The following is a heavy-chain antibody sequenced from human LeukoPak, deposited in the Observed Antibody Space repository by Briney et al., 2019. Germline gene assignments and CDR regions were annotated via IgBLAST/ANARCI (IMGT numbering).Heavy chain of an antibody. J-gene: IGHJ4*02. Sequence: GASLQISCKGSGYSFTSYWIGWVRQMPGKGRKWMEIIYHGDSDTRYSPSFQGQVTISADKSISTAYLQWSSLKASDTAMYYCARRYCSGGSCYAVFDYWGQGTLVTVSS. V-gene: IGHV5-51*01. D-gene: IGHD2-15*01. CDR1: GYSFTSYW. CDR2: IYHGDSDT. CDR3: ARRYCSGGSCYAVFDY.